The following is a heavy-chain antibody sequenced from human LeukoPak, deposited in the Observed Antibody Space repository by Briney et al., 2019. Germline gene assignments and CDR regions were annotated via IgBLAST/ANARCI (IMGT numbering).Heavy chain of an antibody. CDR3: ARGRGTIYMFDY. CDR2: INSDGSST. D-gene: IGHD2/OR15-2a*01. CDR1: GFTFNRYS. V-gene: IGHV3-74*01. J-gene: IGHJ4*02. Sequence: PGGSLRLSCAASGFTFNRYSMHWVRQVPGKGLVWVSRINSDGSSTTYADSVKGRFTISRDNARNTLYLQMNSLRAEDTAVYYCARGRGTIYMFDYWGQGTLVTVSS.